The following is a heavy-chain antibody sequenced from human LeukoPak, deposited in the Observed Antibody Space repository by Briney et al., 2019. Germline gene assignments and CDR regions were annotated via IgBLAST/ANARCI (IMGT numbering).Heavy chain of an antibody. J-gene: IGHJ6*03. Sequence: GGSLRLSCAASGFIFSNYDMHWVRQAPGKGLEWVAFIRYDGSSKYYADSVKGRLTISRDNSKNTLYLQMNSLRAEDTAVYYCAKDSRYRGYDYYYSYMDVWGKGTTVTISS. CDR1: GFIFSNYD. D-gene: IGHD1-26*01. CDR2: IRYDGSSK. CDR3: AKDSRYRGYDYYYSYMDV. V-gene: IGHV3-30*02.